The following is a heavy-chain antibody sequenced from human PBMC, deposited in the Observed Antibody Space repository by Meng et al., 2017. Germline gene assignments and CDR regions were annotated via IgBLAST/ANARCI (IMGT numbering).Heavy chain of an antibody. CDR1: GYTFTSYG. CDR3: ARLYGSGSLGNYYGMDV. CDR2: INPNSGGT. Sequence: ASVKVSCKASGYTFTSYGIIWVRQAPGQGLEWMGWINPNSGGTNYAQKFQGRVTIITDESTSTAYMELSSLRSEDTAVYYGARLYGSGSLGNYYGMDVWGQGTTVTVSS. D-gene: IGHD3-10*01. J-gene: IGHJ6*02. V-gene: IGHV1-18*01.